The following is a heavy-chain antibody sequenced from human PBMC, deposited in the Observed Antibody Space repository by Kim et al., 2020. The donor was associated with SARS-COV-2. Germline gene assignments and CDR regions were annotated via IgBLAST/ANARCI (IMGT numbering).Heavy chain of an antibody. J-gene: IGHJ4*02. Sequence: GGSLSLSCAASGFTFSKYGMHWVRQAPGKGLEWVAVISYDGSNKYYADSVKGRFSISRDNSKNTLYLQMNSLRAEDTAVYYCAKDRTSSWSFDYWGQGTL. CDR2: ISYDGSNK. V-gene: IGHV3-30*18. CDR1: GFTFSKYG. CDR3: AKDRTSSWSFDY. D-gene: IGHD6-13*01.